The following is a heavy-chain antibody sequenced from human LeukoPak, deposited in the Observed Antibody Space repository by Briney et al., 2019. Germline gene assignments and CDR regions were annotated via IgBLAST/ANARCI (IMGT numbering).Heavy chain of an antibody. CDR3: ARLFYYFDY. J-gene: IGHJ4*02. Sequence: SETLSLTCAVSGGSISSGGYSWIWIRQPPGKGLRGIGYIYHSGTTYYNPPLKSGVTIAVDRSKNQFSLKLSSVTAADTAVYFCARLFYYFDYWGQGTLVTVSS. CDR2: IYHSGTT. V-gene: IGHV4-30-2*01. CDR1: GGSISSGGYS. D-gene: IGHD2-21*01.